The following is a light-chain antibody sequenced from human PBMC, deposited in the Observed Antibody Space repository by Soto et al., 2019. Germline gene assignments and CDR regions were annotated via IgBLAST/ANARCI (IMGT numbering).Light chain of an antibody. Sequence: EIALTQSPGTMSLSPGDRPTLFCRASQSVSSSYLAWYQKKPGQAPRLLIYGASSSATVISDRFSGSGSGTYFTLTISRLEPEEFAVYYGQYHGGAPPTWTFGQGTKVAVK. CDR1: QSVSSSY. V-gene: IGKV3-20*01. J-gene: IGKJ1*01. CDR3: QYHGGAPPTWT. CDR2: GAS.